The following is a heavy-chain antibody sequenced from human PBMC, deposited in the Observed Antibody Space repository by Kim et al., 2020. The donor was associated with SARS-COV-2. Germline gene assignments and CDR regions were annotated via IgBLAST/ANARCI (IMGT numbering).Heavy chain of an antibody. J-gene: IGHJ6*02. V-gene: IGHV3-23*01. CDR1: GFAFSSYV. D-gene: IGHD6-13*01. Sequence: GGSLRLSCAASGFAFSSYVMNWVRQVPGKGLEWVSSISGGGGGTFYPDSVKGRFTMSRDNSKNTVYLQMNSLRAGDTAVYYCAKGAIVAAGMKDGMDVWGQGTTVTVSS. CDR2: ISGGGGGT. CDR3: AKGAIVAAGMKDGMDV.